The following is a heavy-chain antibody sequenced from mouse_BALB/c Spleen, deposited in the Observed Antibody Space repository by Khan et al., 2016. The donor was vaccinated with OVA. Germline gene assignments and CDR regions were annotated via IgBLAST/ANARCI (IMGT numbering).Heavy chain of an antibody. Sequence: QVQLKESGGDLMKPGASVKISCKATGYTFSSYWIEWVKQRPGHGLEWIGQIFPGSVSTTYNEKFKGKATFTADTSPNTAYMQLSSLTSEDSAVYYCARGGDGGFAYWGQGTLVTVSA. D-gene: IGHD2-13*01. CDR2: IFPGSVST. CDR3: ARGGDGGFAY. CDR1: GYTFSSYW. V-gene: IGHV1-9*01. J-gene: IGHJ3*01.